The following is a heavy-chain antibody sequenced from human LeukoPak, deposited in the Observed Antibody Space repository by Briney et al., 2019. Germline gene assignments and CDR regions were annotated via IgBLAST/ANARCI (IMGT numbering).Heavy chain of an antibody. CDR3: AKHIYGVVSIQQ. Sequence: PGGSLRLSCTASGFTFGDYAISWVRQAPGKGLEWVGFIRSKAYGGTTEYAASVKGRFTISRDDSKSIAYLQMNSLKTEDTAVYYCAKHIYGVVSIQQWGQGTLVTVSS. J-gene: IGHJ1*01. CDR2: IRSKAYGGTT. D-gene: IGHD3-3*01. V-gene: IGHV3-49*04. CDR1: GFTFGDYA.